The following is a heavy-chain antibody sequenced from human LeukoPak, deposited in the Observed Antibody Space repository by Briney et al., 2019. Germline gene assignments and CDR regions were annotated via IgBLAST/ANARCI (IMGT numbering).Heavy chain of an antibody. Sequence: ASVKVSCKASGYTFTSYDINWVRQAPGQGLEWMGWINAYNGNTNYAQKFQGRLTMTADTSTSTVYMELRGLRSDDTAVYYCARDLMYYYDSVSYHFDYWGQGTLVTVSS. J-gene: IGHJ4*02. D-gene: IGHD3-22*01. CDR3: ARDLMYYYDSVSYHFDY. CDR2: INAYNGNT. V-gene: IGHV1-18*01. CDR1: GYTFTSYD.